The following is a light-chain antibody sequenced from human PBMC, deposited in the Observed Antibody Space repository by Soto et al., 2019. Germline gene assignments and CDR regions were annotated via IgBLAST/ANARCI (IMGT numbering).Light chain of an antibody. Sequence: QSVVTQPPSASGSPGQSVTISCTGTSSDIGGYNYVSWYQQHPGKAPKLMIYEVNKRPSGVPDRFSGSKSGNTASLTVSGLQAEDEADYYCSSYADSNNLVFGGGTKLTVL. CDR1: SSDIGGYNY. J-gene: IGLJ2*01. V-gene: IGLV2-8*01. CDR2: EVN. CDR3: SSYADSNNLV.